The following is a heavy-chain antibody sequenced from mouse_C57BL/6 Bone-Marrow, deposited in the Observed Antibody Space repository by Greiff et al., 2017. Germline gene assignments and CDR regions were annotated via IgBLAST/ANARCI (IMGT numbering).Heavy chain of an antibody. CDR1: GYTFTDYY. D-gene: IGHD4-1*01. J-gene: IGHJ3*01. Sequence: QVQLQQSGAELVRPGASVKLSCKASGYTFTDYYINWVKQRPGQGLEWIARIYPGSGNTYYNEKFKGKTTLTAEKSSSTAYMQLSSLTSEASAVYFFALGLTGAYWGQGTLVTVSA. CDR3: ALGLTGAY. CDR2: IYPGSGNT. V-gene: IGHV1-76*01.